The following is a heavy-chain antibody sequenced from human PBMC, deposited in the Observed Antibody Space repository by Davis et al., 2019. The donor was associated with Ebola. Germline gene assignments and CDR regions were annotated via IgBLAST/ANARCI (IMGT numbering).Heavy chain of an antibody. Sequence: SETLSLTCAVYGGSFSGYYWSWIRQPPGKGLEWIGEINHSGSTNYNPSLKSRVTISVDTSKNQFSLKLSSVTAADTAVYYCARDVGVPAAIVSYYYMDVWGKGTTVTVSS. CDR3: ARDVGVPAAIVSYYYMDV. J-gene: IGHJ6*03. D-gene: IGHD2-2*02. CDR2: INHSGST. CDR1: GGSFSGYY. V-gene: IGHV4-34*01.